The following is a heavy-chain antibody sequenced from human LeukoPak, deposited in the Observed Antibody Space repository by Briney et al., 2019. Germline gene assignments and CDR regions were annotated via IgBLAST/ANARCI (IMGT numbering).Heavy chain of an antibody. CDR3: ARRSFSGSYYLDY. J-gene: IGHJ4*02. Sequence: SETLSLTCAVSHGSFSDYYWSWIRQPPGKGLDWIGEIDHSGSPNYKPSLKSRVTISLDTSKNQFSLKLSSVTAADTAVYYCARRSFSGSYYLDYWGQGTLVTVSS. CDR1: HGSFSDYY. V-gene: IGHV4-34*01. CDR2: IDHSGSP. D-gene: IGHD3-10*01.